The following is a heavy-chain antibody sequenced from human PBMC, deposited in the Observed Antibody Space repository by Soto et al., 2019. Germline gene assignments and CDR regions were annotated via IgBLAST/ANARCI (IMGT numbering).Heavy chain of an antibody. J-gene: IGHJ4*02. D-gene: IGHD3-16*02. CDR3: ARAEGYVWGSYRYPFDY. CDR2: INAGNGNT. CDR1: GYTFTSYA. Sequence: ASVKVSCKASGYTFTSYAMHWVRQAPGQRLEWMGWINAGNGNTKYSQKFQGRVTITRDTSASTAYMELSSLRSEDTAVYYCARAEGYVWGSYRYPFDYWGQGTLVTVSS. V-gene: IGHV1-3*01.